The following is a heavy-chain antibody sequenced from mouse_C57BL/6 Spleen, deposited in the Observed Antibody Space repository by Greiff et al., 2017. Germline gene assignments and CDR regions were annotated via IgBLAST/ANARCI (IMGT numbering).Heavy chain of an antibody. CDR1: GFSLTSYG. J-gene: IGHJ4*01. V-gene: IGHV2-5*01. D-gene: IGHD1-1*01. Sequence: QVQLQQSGPGLVQPSQSLSITCTVSGFSLTSYGVHWVRQSPGKGLEWLGVIWRGGSTDYNAAFMSRLSITKDNSKSQVFFKMNSLQADDTAIYYCAKKILYYGSSYGYAMDYWGQGTSVTVSS. CDR2: IWRGGST. CDR3: AKKILYYGSSYGYAMDY.